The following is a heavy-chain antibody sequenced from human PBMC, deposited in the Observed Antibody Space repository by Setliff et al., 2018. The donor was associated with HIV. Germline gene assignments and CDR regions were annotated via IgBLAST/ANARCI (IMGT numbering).Heavy chain of an antibody. CDR3: ARQIWNESPGYGFDP. J-gene: IGHJ5*02. V-gene: IGHV4-38-2*01. D-gene: IGHD3-22*01. Sequence: PSETLSLTCAVSGYSISSGYYWGWIRQPPGKGLEWIGSIYYSGSTHYNPSLKSRVTVSKDTTKNQLSLRLSSVTAADTAVYYCARQIWNESPGYGFDPWGQGTLVTVSS. CDR1: GYSISSGYY. CDR2: IYYSGST.